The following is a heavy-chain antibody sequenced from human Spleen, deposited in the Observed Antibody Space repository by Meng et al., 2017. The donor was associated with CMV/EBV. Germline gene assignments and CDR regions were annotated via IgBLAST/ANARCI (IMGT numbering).Heavy chain of an antibody. CDR1: GFTFSSYS. J-gene: IGHJ4*02. CDR2: ISGSGGST. Sequence: GESLKISCAASGFTFSSYSMSWVRQAPGKGLEWVSAISGSGGSTYYADSVKGRFTISRDNSKNTLYLQMNSLRAEDTAVYYCARGYDYVWGSYRPPFFDYWGQGTLVTVSS. D-gene: IGHD3-16*02. V-gene: IGHV3-23*01. CDR3: ARGYDYVWGSYRPPFFDY.